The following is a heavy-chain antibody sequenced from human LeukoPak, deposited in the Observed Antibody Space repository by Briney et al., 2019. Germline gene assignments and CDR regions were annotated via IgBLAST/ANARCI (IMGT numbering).Heavy chain of an antibody. CDR3: AKHMRATNTYSFFGLDV. Sequence: GGSLRLSCAATGFTFKDYGMHWVRQPPGKRLEWVSSINWNGGGTDYADSVKGRFTSSRDNAKNFLYLQLSSLRPEDTALYYCAKHMRATNTYSFFGLDVWGQGTTVTVSS. J-gene: IGHJ6*02. CDR2: INWNGGGT. CDR1: GFTFKDYG. V-gene: IGHV3-9*01. D-gene: IGHD1-26*01.